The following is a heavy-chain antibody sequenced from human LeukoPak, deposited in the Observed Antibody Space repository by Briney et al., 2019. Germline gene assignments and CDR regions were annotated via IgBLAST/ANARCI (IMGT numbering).Heavy chain of an antibody. D-gene: IGHD3-3*01. J-gene: IGHJ4*02. Sequence: SETLSLTCTVSGGSISSSSSYWGWIRQPPGKGLEWIGSLYHSGGTYYNPSLKSRVTISVDTSKKQFSLKLSSVTAADTAVYYCARIEQVRFLEWLLYYFDYWGQGTLVTVSS. CDR3: ARIEQVRFLEWLLYYFDY. V-gene: IGHV4-39*01. CDR1: GGSISSSSSY. CDR2: LYHSGGT.